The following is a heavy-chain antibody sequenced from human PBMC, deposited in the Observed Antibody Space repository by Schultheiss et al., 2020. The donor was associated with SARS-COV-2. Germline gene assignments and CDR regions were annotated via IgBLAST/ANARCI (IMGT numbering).Heavy chain of an antibody. CDR3: ARDIGYYPFDY. V-gene: IGHV4-4*02. CDR2: IYYSGST. Sequence: SETLSLTCAVSGGSISSSNWWSWVRQPPGKGLEWIGSIYYSGSTNYNPSLKSRVTISVDTSKNQFSLKLSSVTAADTAVYYCARDIGYYPFDYWGQGTLVTVSS. D-gene: IGHD3-10*01. CDR1: GGSISSSNW. J-gene: IGHJ4*02.